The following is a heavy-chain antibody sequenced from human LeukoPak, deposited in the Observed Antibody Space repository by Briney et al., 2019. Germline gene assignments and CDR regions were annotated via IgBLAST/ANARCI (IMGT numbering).Heavy chain of an antibody. J-gene: IGHJ4*02. D-gene: IGHD7-27*01. CDR1: GFTFTNYA. V-gene: IGHV3-23*01. Sequence: QPGGSLRLSCAASGFTFTNYAMTWVRQAPGKGLEWVSAIDGSGSKIHYADSVKGRFTISRDNSKNTLYLQMNSLRAEDTAVYYCAKDWGCDFWGQGTLVTVSS. CDR3: AKDWGCDF. CDR2: IDGSGSKI.